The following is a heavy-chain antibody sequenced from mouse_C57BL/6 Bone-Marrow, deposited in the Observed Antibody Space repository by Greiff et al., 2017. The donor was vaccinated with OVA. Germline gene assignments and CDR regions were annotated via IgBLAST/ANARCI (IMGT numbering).Heavy chain of an antibody. CDR2: IDPNSGGT. J-gene: IGHJ1*03. CDR3: ARGYGSSHYWYFDV. D-gene: IGHD1-1*01. CDR1: SYTFTSYW. Sequence: QVHVKQPGAELVKPGASVKLSCKASSYTFTSYWMHWVKQRPGRGLEWIGGIDPNSGGTRYNEKFKSKATLTVDKPSSTAYMQLSSLTSEDSAVYYCARGYGSSHYWYFDVWGTGTTVTVSS. V-gene: IGHV1-72*01.